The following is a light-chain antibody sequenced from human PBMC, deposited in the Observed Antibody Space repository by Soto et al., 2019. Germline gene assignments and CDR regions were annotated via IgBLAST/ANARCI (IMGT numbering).Light chain of an antibody. CDR2: DAS. CDR1: QSISNY. Sequence: DIQMTQSPTSLSASVGDRVTITCRASQSISNYLNWYQQKPGKAPNLLIYDASSLQSGVPSRFSGSGSGTDFTLTISSLQPDDFATYYCQQYNTYSTFGQGTRLEIK. J-gene: IGKJ5*01. V-gene: IGKV1-39*01. CDR3: QQYNTYST.